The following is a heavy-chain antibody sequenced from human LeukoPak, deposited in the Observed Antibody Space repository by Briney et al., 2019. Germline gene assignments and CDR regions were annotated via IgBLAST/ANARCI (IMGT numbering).Heavy chain of an antibody. J-gene: IGHJ4*02. CDR1: GYTFTSNY. V-gene: IGHV1-46*01. Sequence: ASGKVSCKASGYTFTSNYIHWVRQAPGQGLEWMGMIYPRDGSTSCAQKFQGRVTVTRDTSTSTVHMELSGLRSEDTAVYYCARDQEGFDYWGQGTLVTVSS. CDR2: IYPRDGST. CDR3: ARDQEGFDY.